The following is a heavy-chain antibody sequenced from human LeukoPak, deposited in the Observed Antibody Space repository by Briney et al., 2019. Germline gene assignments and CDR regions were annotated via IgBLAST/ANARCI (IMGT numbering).Heavy chain of an antibody. V-gene: IGHV4-39*01. CDR2: MSYSGST. CDR1: GGSISSSSYF. Sequence: PSETLSLTCTVPGGSISSSSYFWGWIRQPPGKGLEWVGSMSYSGSTYYNPSLKSRVTISVDTSKNQFSLKLSSVTAADTAVYYCARRSSSQPPNYWGQGTLVTVSS. J-gene: IGHJ4*02. CDR3: ARRSSSQPPNY. D-gene: IGHD6-13*01.